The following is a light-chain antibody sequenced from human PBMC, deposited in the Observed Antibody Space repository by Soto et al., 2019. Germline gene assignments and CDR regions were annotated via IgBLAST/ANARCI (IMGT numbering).Light chain of an antibody. Sequence: DIVMTQSPDSLAVSLGERATINCKSSQSVLYSSNNKNYLAWYKQKPGQPPKLLIYWASTRESGVPDRFSGSGSGTDFTLTISSLQAEDVAVYYCQQYYGLPLTFGGGTKGEIK. CDR1: QSVLYSSNNKNY. CDR2: WAS. J-gene: IGKJ4*01. CDR3: QQYYGLPLT. V-gene: IGKV4-1*01.